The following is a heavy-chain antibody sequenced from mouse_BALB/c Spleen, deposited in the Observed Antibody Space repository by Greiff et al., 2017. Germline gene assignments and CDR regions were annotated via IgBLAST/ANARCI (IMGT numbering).Heavy chain of an antibody. V-gene: IGHV7-3*02. CDR3: ARDYYGSSPFAY. J-gene: IGHJ3*01. D-gene: IGHD1-1*01. Sequence: EVKVVESGGGLVQPGGSLRLSCATSGFTFTAYYMSWVRQPPGKALEWLGFIRNKANGYTTEYSASVKGRFTISRDNSQSILYLQMNTLRAEDSATYYCARDYYGSSPFAYWGQGTLVTVSA. CDR2: IRNKANGYTT. CDR1: GFTFTAYY.